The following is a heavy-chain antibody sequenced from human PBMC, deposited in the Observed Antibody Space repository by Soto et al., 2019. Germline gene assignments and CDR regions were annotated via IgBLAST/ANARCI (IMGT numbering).Heavy chain of an antibody. V-gene: IGHV4-31*03. CDR3: ARVVVTGGPFQY. D-gene: IGHD2-21*01. CDR1: VVSISRGGYY. CDR2: IYYSGST. Sequence: PSETLSLTCTFSVVSISRGGYYCSWIRQHPWKGLEWIGYIYYSGSTYYNPSLKSRVTISVDTSKNQFSLKLSSVTAADTAVYYCARVVVTGGPFQYWGQGTLLRVS. J-gene: IGHJ4*02.